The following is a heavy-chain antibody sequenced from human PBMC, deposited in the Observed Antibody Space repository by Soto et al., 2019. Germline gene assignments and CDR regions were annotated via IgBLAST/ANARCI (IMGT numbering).Heavy chain of an antibody. Sequence: GGSLRLSCVASGFTFSSYAMNWVRQAPGKGLEWVSAISESVGSTYYADSVKGRFTISRDNSKNTLYVQMNSLRAEDMAVYYCAKRMIVVALDASDIWGQGTMVNVSS. CDR3: AKRMIVVALDASDI. V-gene: IGHV3-23*01. CDR1: GFTFSSYA. J-gene: IGHJ3*02. D-gene: IGHD3-22*01. CDR2: ISESVGST.